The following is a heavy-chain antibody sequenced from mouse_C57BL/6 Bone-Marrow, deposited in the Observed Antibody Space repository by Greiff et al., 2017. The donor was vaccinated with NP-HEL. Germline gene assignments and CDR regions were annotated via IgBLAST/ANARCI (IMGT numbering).Heavy chain of an antibody. CDR2: INPSTGGT. CDR3: ARGRDGSYAMDY. Sequence: VHVKQSGPELVKPGASVKISCKASGYSFTGYYMNWVKQSPEKSLEWIGEINPSTGGTTYNQKFKAKATLTVDKASSTAYMQLKSLTSEDSAVYYCARGRDGSYAMDYWGQGTSVTGAS. V-gene: IGHV1-42*01. D-gene: IGHD1-1*01. CDR1: GYSFTGYY. J-gene: IGHJ4*01.